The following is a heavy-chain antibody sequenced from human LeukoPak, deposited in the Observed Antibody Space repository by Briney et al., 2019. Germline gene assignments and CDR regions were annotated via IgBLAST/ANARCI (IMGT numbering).Heavy chain of an antibody. J-gene: IGHJ5*02. D-gene: IGHD2-15*01. CDR1: GFTFTSYW. V-gene: IGHV3-7*01. CDR2: IKQDGSEK. Sequence: GGSLRLSCSASGFTFTSYWMNWVRQAPGKGLEWVANIKQDGSEKYYVDSVKGRFTISRDNAKNSLYLQMNSLRAENTAVYYCARDAVVVVAARGNWFDPWGQGTLVTVSS. CDR3: ARDAVVVVAARGNWFDP.